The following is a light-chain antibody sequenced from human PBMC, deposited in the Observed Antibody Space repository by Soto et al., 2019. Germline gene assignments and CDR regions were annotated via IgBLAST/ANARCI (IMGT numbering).Light chain of an antibody. CDR2: DVS. CDR3: SSYTTRSTHVV. V-gene: IGLV2-14*01. CDR1: SSDVGSYNY. J-gene: IGLJ2*01. Sequence: QSALTQPASVSGSPGQSITISCTGTSSDVGSYNYVSWYQQYPGKAPKLMIYDVSNRPSGVSYRFSGSKSGNTASLTISGLQAEDEADYYCSSYTTRSTHVVFGGGTKLTDL.